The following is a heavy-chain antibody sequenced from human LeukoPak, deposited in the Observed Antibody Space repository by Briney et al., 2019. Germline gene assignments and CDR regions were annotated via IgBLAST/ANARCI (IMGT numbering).Heavy chain of an antibody. CDR1: GYSISSGGYY. CDR2: MYYSGNT. J-gene: IGHJ4*02. CDR3: ARGGQWLAPGPDY. V-gene: IGHV4-31*03. D-gene: IGHD6-19*01. Sequence: SETLSLTCTVSGYSISSGGYYWSWIRQHPGKGLEWIGYMYYSGNTYYNPSLNSRVTISVDTSKNQFSLKLTSVTAADTAVYYCARGGQWLAPGPDYWGQGTLVTVSS.